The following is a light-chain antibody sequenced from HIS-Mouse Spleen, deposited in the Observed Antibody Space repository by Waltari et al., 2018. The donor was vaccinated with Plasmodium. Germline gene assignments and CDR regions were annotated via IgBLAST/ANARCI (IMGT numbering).Light chain of an antibody. CDR3: QQSYSTWT. J-gene: IGKJ1*01. CDR2: AAS. Sequence: DIQMTQSPSSLSASVGDRVTITCRASQSIRSYLNWYQQKPWKAPKLLIYAASSLQSGVPSRFSGSGSGTDFTLTISSLQPEDFATYYCQQSYSTWTFGQGTKVEIK. V-gene: IGKV1-39*01. CDR1: QSIRSY.